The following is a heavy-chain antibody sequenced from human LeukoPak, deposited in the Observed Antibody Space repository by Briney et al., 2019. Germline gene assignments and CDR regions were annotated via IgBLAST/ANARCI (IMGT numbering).Heavy chain of an antibody. Sequence: TSETLSLTCTVSGGSISSYYRSWIRQPAGKGLEWIGRIYTSGSTNYNPSLKSRVTMSVDTSKNQFSLKLSSVTAADTAVYYCARDRLYGDYARAFDYWGQGTLVTVSS. CDR1: GGSISSYY. CDR2: IYTSGST. CDR3: ARDRLYGDYARAFDY. J-gene: IGHJ4*02. D-gene: IGHD4-17*01. V-gene: IGHV4-4*07.